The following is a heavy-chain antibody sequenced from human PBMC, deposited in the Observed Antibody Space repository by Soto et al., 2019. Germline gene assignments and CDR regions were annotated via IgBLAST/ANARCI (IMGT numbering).Heavy chain of an antibody. CDR3: ARSGPGGYIDY. V-gene: IGHV6-1*01. CDR2: TYYRSKWYK. CDR1: GDSVSSNSSA. D-gene: IGHD3-22*01. J-gene: IGHJ4*02. Sequence: SQTLSLPGAISGDSVSSNSSACNFIRQSPSRGLEWLGRTYYRSKWYKHYAVSVKSRITVNPDTSKNQFSLQLNSVTPEDTAVYYCARSGPGGYIDYWGQGTLVTVSS.